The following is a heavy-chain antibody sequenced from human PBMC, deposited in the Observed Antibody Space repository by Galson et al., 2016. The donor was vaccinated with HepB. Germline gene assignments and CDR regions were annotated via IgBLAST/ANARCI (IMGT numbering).Heavy chain of an antibody. D-gene: IGHD5-18*01. CDR2: VYYRGST. J-gene: IGHJ6*02. Sequence: ETLSLTCTVSGGSISSNIYYWGWIRQPPGKGLEWIGSVYYRGSTYYNPSLKSRVTISVDTSKNQFSLKLNSVTAAATAVYHCACADTGRDGYSYGMDVWGQGTTTTVSS. V-gene: IGHV4-39*01. CDR1: GGSISSNIYY. CDR3: ACADTGRDGYSYGMDV.